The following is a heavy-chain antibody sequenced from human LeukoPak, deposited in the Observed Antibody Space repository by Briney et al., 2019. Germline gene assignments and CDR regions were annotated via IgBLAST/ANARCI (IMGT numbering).Heavy chain of an antibody. V-gene: IGHV4-39*07. CDR3: ARDRGYCSSTSCYPYWFDP. CDR2: IYYSGST. CDR1: GGSISSSSYY. D-gene: IGHD2-2*01. J-gene: IGHJ5*02. Sequence: SETLSLTCTVSGGSISSSSYYWGWIRQPPGKGLEWIGSIYYSGSTYYNPSLKSRVTISVDTSKNQFSLKLSSVTAADTAVYYCARDRGYCSSTSCYPYWFDPWGQGTLVTVSS.